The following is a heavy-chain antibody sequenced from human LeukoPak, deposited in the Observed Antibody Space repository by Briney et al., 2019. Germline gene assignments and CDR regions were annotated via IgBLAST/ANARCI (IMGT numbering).Heavy chain of an antibody. V-gene: IGHV5-51*01. CDR3: ARSLGVTTFRWFDP. CDR1: GDSFTSYW. J-gene: IGHJ5*02. CDR2: IYPGDSDT. D-gene: IGHD4-17*01. Sequence: GESLKISCKGSGDSFTSYWIGWVRQMPGKGLEWMGIIYPGDSDTRYSPSFQGRVTISADKSISTAYLQWSSLRASDTAMYYCARSLGVTTFRWFDPWGQGTLVTVSS.